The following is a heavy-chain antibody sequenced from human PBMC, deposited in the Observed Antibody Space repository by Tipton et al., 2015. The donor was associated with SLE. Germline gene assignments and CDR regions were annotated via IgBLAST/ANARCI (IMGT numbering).Heavy chain of an antibody. CDR3: ARFIAVPAAIPAGWFDP. J-gene: IGHJ5*02. CDR2: IIPIFGTA. D-gene: IGHD2-2*02. CDR1: GGTFSSYA. Sequence: QSGAEVKKPGSSVKVSCKASGGTFSSYAISWVRQAPGQGLEWMGRIIPIFGTANYAQKFQGRVTITADESTSTAYMELSSLRSGDTAVYYCARFIAVPAAIPAGWFDPWGQGTLVTVSS. V-gene: IGHV1-69*13.